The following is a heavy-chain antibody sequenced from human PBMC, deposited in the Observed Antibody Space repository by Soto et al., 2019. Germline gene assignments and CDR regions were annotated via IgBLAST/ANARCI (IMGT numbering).Heavy chain of an antibody. V-gene: IGHV4-34*01. J-gene: IGHJ5*02. CDR1: GESFSGYY. CDR2: INHSGST. Sequence: SETLSLTCAVYGESFSGYYWTWLGQTRGKGLEWIGEINHSGSTNQNPSLTIRVTIXVDTSKNQFTLKLTSVTAAATTVYYCARGITPIAALLGAPPEHSYFAAGGRGT. D-gene: IGHD6-25*01. CDR3: ARGITPIAALLGAPPEHSYFAA.